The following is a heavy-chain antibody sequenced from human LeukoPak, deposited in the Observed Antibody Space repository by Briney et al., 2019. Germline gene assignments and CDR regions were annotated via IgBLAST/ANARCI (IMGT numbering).Heavy chain of an antibody. CDR2: IRAYNGNT. CDR1: GYTFASYG. D-gene: IGHD2-2*01. CDR3: ARDLLGCSSTSCRPYNWFDP. Sequence: ASVKVSCKASGYTFASYGISWVRQAPGQGLEWMGWIRAYNGNTNYAQKLQGRVTMTTDTSTSTAYMELRSLRSDDTAVYYCARDLLGCSSTSCRPYNWFDPWGQGTLATVSS. J-gene: IGHJ5*02. V-gene: IGHV1-18*04.